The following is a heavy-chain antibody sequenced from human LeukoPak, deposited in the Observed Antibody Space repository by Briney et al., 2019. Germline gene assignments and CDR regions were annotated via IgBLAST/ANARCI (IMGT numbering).Heavy chain of an antibody. J-gene: IGHJ3*02. CDR1: GYTFTSYG. D-gene: IGHD6-19*01. CDR3: AAYSSGWQGDAFDI. V-gene: IGHV1-18*01. Sequence: ASVKVSCKASGYTFTSYGISWVRQAPGQGLEWMGWIIAYNGNTNYAQKLQGRVTMTTDTSTSTAYMELRSLRSDDTAVYYCAAYSSGWQGDAFDIWGQGTMVTVSS. CDR2: IIAYNGNT.